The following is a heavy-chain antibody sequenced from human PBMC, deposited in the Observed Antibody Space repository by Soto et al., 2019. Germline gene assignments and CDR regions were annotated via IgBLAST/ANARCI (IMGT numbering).Heavy chain of an antibody. Sequence: EVQLVESGGGLVKPGGSLRLSCAASGFTFSSYSMNWVRQAPGKGLEWVSSISSSSSSIYYADSVKGRFTISRANAKNSLYLQMNSLRAEDTAVYYCARSPYYYDSSGSGRAFDIWGQGTMVTVSS. CDR3: ARSPYYYDSSGSGRAFDI. J-gene: IGHJ3*02. V-gene: IGHV3-21*01. D-gene: IGHD3-22*01. CDR2: ISSSSSSI. CDR1: GFTFSSYS.